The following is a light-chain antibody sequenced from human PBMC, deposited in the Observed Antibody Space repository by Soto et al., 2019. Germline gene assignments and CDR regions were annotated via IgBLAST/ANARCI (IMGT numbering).Light chain of an antibody. Sequence: DIQMTQSPSTLSASVGYRFTITCRASQSISSWLAWYQQKPGNAPKVLIYDASSLESGVPSRFSGSGSGTEFTLTISSLQPDDFATYYCQQYRSYWTFGQGTTVDIK. J-gene: IGKJ1*01. CDR3: QQYRSYWT. CDR2: DAS. V-gene: IGKV1-5*01. CDR1: QSISSW.